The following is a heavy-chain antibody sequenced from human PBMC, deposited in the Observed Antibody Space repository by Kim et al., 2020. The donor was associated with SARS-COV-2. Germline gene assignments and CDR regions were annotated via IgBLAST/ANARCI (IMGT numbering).Heavy chain of an antibody. J-gene: IGHJ4*02. V-gene: IGHV4-59*08. CDR1: GGSISSYY. CDR2: IYYSGST. CDR3: ARIGRFLTRADFDY. D-gene: IGHD3-3*01. Sequence: SETLSLTCTVSGGSISSYYWSWIRQPPGKGLEWIGYIYYSGSTNYNPSLKSRVTISVDTSKNQFSLKLSSVTAADTAVYYCARIGRFLTRADFDYWGQGTLVTVSS.